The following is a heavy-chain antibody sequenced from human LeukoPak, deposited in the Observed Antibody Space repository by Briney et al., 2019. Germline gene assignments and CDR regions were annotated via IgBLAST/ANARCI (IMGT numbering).Heavy chain of an antibody. J-gene: IGHJ4*02. CDR3: TRVTTNGYFEY. V-gene: IGHV3-7*04. D-gene: IGHD1/OR15-1a*01. Sequence: GGSLRLSCAASGFTFSSFWMAWVRQAPAKGLEWVASIKFDESERHHVDSVKGRFTISRDNAKNSLYLQMNSLRAEDTAVYFCTRVTTNGYFEYWGQGTLVTVSS. CDR1: GFTFSSFW. CDR2: IKFDESER.